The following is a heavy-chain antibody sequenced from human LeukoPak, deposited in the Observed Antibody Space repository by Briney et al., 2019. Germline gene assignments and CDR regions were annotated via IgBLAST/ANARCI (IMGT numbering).Heavy chain of an antibody. Sequence: SETLSLTCAVYGGSFSGYYWSWIRQHPGKGLEWLGHIHYSGSTYYNPSLRSRVAMSVDTSKNQFSLKLSAVTAADSALYYCARDEAGANFFDIWGQGILVPVSS. V-gene: IGHV4-34*09. CDR1: GGSFSGYY. D-gene: IGHD6-13*01. CDR3: ARDEAGANFFDI. CDR2: IHYSGST. J-gene: IGHJ4*02.